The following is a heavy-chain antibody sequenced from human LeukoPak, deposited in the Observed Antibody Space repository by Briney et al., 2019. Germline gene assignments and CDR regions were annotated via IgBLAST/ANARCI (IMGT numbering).Heavy chain of an antibody. CDR2: IIPMFGTA. J-gene: IGHJ5*02. CDR3: ARAVVVVPAVGPLNWFHP. V-gene: IGHV1-69*01. CDR1: GGTFSSYA. D-gene: IGHD2-2*01. Sequence: SVKVSCKASGGTFSSYAISWVRQAPGQGLEWMGGIIPMFGTANYAQKFQGRVTITADESTSTAYMELSSLRSEDTAVYYCARAVVVVPAVGPLNWFHPWGQGTLVTVSS.